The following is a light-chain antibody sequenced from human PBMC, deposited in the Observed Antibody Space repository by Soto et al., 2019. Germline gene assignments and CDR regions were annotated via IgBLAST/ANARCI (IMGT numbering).Light chain of an antibody. CDR3: QQYNNWLT. CDR2: GAS. Sequence: EIVMTQSPATLSVSPGERATLSCRASQSVSSNLAWYQQKPGQAPRLLIYGASTRATGIPARFSGSGSGTAVTLTISSLQSEDFAVYYCQQYNNWLTFGGGTKVEIK. CDR1: QSVSSN. V-gene: IGKV3-15*01. J-gene: IGKJ4*01.